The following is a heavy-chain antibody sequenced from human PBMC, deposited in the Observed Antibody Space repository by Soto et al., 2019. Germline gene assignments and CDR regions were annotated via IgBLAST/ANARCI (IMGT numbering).Heavy chain of an antibody. CDR1: GYTFTGYY. J-gene: IGHJ4*02. CDR3: ARDPGSGWHSPSDY. CDR2: INPNSGGT. V-gene: IGHV1-2*02. Sequence: ASVKVSCKASGYTFTGYYMHWVRQAPGQGLEWMGWINPNSGGTNYAQKFQGRVTMTRDTSISTAYTELSRLRSDDTAVYYCARDPGSGWHSPSDYWGQGTLVTVSS. D-gene: IGHD6-19*01.